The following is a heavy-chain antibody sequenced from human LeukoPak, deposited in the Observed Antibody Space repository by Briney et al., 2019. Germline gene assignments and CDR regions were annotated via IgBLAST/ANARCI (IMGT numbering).Heavy chain of an antibody. CDR2: IYYSGST. D-gene: IGHD3-22*01. CDR1: GGSISSGGYY. Sequence: SETLSLTCTVSGGSISSGGYYWSWIRQHPGMGLEWIGYIYYSGSTYYNPSLESRVTISVDTSKNQFSLKLSSVTAADTAVYYCASSSGYYYFDYWGQGTLVTVSS. CDR3: ASSSGYYYFDY. J-gene: IGHJ4*02. V-gene: IGHV4-31*03.